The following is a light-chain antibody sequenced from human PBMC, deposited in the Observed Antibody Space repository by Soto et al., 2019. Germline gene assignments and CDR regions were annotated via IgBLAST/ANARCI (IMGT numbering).Light chain of an antibody. Sequence: DIQLTQSPSFLSASVGDRVTITCRASQDISYCLAWYQQKPGKAPNLLIYAASTLQSGVASRFSGSGSGTDFTLTISSLQPEDFATYYCQQLKSFPWTFGQGTKVDIK. CDR3: QQLKSFPWT. V-gene: IGKV1-9*01. CDR1: QDISYC. CDR2: AAS. J-gene: IGKJ1*01.